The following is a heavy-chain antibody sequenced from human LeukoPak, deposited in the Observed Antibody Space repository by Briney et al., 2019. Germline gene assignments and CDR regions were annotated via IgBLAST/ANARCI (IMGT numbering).Heavy chain of an antibody. Sequence: GSLKPPWSASGFIFNNYWITWVRRAPGKGLELVATIKQDGSETYYVDSVKGRFTISRDNAKNSLCLQVNSLRAEDTAIYYCARLSGRDYNPRVFDYWGQGTLVTVSS. J-gene: IGHJ4*02. CDR1: GFIFNNYW. CDR3: ARLSGRDYNPRVFDY. CDR2: IKQDGSET. D-gene: IGHD4-11*01. V-gene: IGHV3-7*03.